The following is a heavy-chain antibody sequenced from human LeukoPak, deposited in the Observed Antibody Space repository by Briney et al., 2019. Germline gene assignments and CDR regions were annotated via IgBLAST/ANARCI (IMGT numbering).Heavy chain of an antibody. CDR2: FYNSGSS. CDR3: ARGPNYGSVY. Sequence: SETLSLTCTVSGGSISDYYRGWIRQPPGKGLEWIGYFYNSGSSTYNPSLKSRVTISVDTSKEQFSLKVNSVTAADTAVYYCARGPNYGSVYWGQGTLVTVSS. J-gene: IGHJ4*02. D-gene: IGHD3-10*01. CDR1: GGSISDYY. V-gene: IGHV4-59*01.